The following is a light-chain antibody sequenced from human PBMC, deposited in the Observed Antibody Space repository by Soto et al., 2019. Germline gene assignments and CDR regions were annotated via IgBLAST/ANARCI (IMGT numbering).Light chain of an antibody. CDR3: QKYGSSPT. J-gene: IGKJ5*01. CDR1: QSVSSSY. V-gene: IGKV3-20*01. Sequence: EIVLTQSPGTLSLSPGERATLSCRASQSVSSSYLAWYQQKPGQAPRLLIYDASSRASGIPDRFSGSGSGTDLNLTISRLEPEDFAVYYCQKYGSSPTFGQGTRLDIK. CDR2: DAS.